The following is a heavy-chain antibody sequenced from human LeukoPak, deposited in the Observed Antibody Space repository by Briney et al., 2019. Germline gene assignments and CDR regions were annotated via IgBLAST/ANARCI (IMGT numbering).Heavy chain of an antibody. V-gene: IGHV3-48*04. J-gene: IGHJ6*02. D-gene: IGHD3-3*01. CDR3: ARALEDYDFWSGYSLYYYGMDV. CDR1: ALTFSSCA. Sequence: GGSLRLSCAASALTFSSCAMNLVRQAPGKGLEWLLHITTTGDTTYYADSVKGRFTISRDNAKNSLYLQMNSLRAEDTAVYYCARALEDYDFWSGYSLYYYGMDVWGQGTTITVSS. CDR2: ITTTGDTT.